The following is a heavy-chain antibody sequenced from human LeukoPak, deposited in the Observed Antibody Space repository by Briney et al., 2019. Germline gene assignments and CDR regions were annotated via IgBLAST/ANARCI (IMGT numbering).Heavy chain of an antibody. D-gene: IGHD5-12*01. Sequence: SGGSLRLSCAASGFTFSSYSMNWVRQAPGKGLEWVSYISSSSSTIYYADSVKGRFTISRDNAKNSLYLQMNSLRAEDTAVYYCARETATTPYYYYYYMDVWGKGTTVTVS. CDR1: GFTFSSYS. CDR3: ARETATTPYYYYYYMDV. J-gene: IGHJ6*03. CDR2: ISSSSSTI. V-gene: IGHV3-48*01.